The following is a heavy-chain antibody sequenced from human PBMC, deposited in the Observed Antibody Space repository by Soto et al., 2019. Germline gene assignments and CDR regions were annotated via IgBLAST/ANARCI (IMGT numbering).Heavy chain of an antibody. CDR1: GFTFSSYA. CDR2: ISGSGGST. J-gene: IGHJ1*01. D-gene: IGHD6-19*01. CDR3: AKRRAVAGNFQH. V-gene: IGHV3-23*01. Sequence: EVQLLESGGGLVQPGGSLRLSCAASGFTFSSYAMSWVRQAPGKGLERVSAISGSGGSTYYADSVKGRFTISRDNSKNTLYVQMNSLRAEDTAVYYGAKRRAVAGNFQHWGQGTLVTVSS.